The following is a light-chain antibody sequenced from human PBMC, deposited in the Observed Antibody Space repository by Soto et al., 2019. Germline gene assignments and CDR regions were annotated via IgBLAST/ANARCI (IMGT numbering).Light chain of an antibody. CDR3: QQYYSTPRT. V-gene: IGKV4-1*01. J-gene: IGKJ1*01. CDR1: QSVLYISNSKNY. CDR2: WAS. Sequence: DIVMTQSPDSLAVSLGERATINCKSSQSVLYISNSKNYLAWHQQEPGQPPKLLIYWASSRESGVPDRFSGSGSGTDFTLTISRLQAEDVAVYYCQQYYSTPRTFGQGTKVEIK.